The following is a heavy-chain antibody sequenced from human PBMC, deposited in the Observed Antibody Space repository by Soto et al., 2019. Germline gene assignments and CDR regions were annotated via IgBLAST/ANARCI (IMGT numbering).Heavy chain of an antibody. CDR1: GGTFSTYT. Sequence: QVQLVQSGAEVKKPGSSVKVSCKASGGTFSTYTIIWVRQAPGQGLEGMGRILPMLDITNSAQRFQGRVTITADKSTSTAYLELRSLRSEDTAVYYGTLGSWSAEAFDIWGRGTMVTVSS. CDR2: ILPMLDIT. V-gene: IGHV1-69*02. CDR3: TLGSWSAEAFDI. D-gene: IGHD6-13*01. J-gene: IGHJ3*02.